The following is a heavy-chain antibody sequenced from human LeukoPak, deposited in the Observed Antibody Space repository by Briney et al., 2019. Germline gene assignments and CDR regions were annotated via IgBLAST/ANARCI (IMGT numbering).Heavy chain of an antibody. J-gene: IGHJ6*03. D-gene: IGHD3-3*01. CDR1: GFTFSSYG. Sequence: GRSLRLSCAASGFTFSSYGMHWVRQAPGKGLEWVAVIWYDGSNEYYADSVKGRFTISRDNSKNTLYLQMNSLRAEDTAVYYCAKDSSRYYDFWSGYFYYYYYMDVWGKGTTVTVSS. CDR2: IWYDGSNE. CDR3: AKDSSRYYDFWSGYFYYYYYMDV. V-gene: IGHV3-33*06.